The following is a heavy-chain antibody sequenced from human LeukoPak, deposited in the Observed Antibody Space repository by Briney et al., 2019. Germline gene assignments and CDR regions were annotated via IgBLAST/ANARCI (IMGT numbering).Heavy chain of an antibody. D-gene: IGHD2-21*01. CDR3: ARPRSYCGGDCPDVFDI. V-gene: IGHV4-39*01. Sequence: SETLSLTCTVSGGSLSSSSYYWGWIRQPPGKGLEWIGSIYYSGSTYYNPSLKSRVTISVDTSKNQFSLKLSSVTAADTAVYYCARPRSYCGGDCPDVFDIWGQGTMVTVSS. J-gene: IGHJ3*02. CDR2: IYYSGST. CDR1: GGSLSSSSYY.